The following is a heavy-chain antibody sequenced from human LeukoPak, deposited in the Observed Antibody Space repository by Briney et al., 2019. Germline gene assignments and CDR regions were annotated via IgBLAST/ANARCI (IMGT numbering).Heavy chain of an antibody. CDR1: GGSISSYY. Sequence: SETLSLTCTVSGGSISSYYWSWIRQPAGXXXXWIGRIYTSGSTNYNPSLKSRVTMSVDTSKNQFSLKLSSVTAADTAVYYCARDGYCSSTSCYFAPWGQGTLVTVSS. CDR2: IYTSGST. V-gene: IGHV4-4*07. J-gene: IGHJ5*02. D-gene: IGHD2-2*03. CDR3: ARDGYCSSTSCYFAP.